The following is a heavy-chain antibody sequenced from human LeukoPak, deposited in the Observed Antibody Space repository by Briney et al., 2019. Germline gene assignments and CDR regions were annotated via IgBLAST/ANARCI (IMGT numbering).Heavy chain of an antibody. CDR2: ISSSGSTT. CDR3: ARDLRTYCTNGVCYPSFGWFDP. V-gene: IGHV3-11*01. D-gene: IGHD2-8*01. CDR1: GFTFSDYY. Sequence: PGGSLRLSCAASGFTFSDYYMSWIRQAPGKGLEWVSYISSSGSTTYYADSVKGRFTISRDNAKNSLYLQMNSLRAEDTAVYYCARDLRTYCTNGVCYPSFGWFDPWGQGTLVTVSS. J-gene: IGHJ5*02.